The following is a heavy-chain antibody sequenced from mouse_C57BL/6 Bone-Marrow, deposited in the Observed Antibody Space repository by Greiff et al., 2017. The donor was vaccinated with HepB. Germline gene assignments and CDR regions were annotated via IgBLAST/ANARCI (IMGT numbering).Heavy chain of an antibody. CDR2: ISYDGSN. J-gene: IGHJ1*03. CDR1: GYSITSGYY. D-gene: IGHD2-3*01. Sequence: ESGPGLVKPSQSLSLTCSVTGYSITSGYYWNWIRQFPGNKLEWMGYISYDGSNNYNPSLKNRISITRDTSKNQFFLKLNSVTTEDTATYYCAREPIYDGDYRYFDVWGTGTTVTVSS. V-gene: IGHV3-6*01. CDR3: AREPIYDGDYRYFDV.